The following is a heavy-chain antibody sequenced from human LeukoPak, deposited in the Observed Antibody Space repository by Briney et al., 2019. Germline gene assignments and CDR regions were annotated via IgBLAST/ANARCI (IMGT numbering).Heavy chain of an antibody. CDR3: ARRYCGGDCHSPYFDY. D-gene: IGHD2-21*02. CDR1: GFTFSNYW. CDR2: IMQDGSEK. J-gene: IGHJ4*02. Sequence: GGSLRLSCAASGFTFSNYWMSWVRQAPGKGLEWVANIMQDGSEKYYVDSVKGRFTIPRDNAKNSLYLQMNSLRAEDTAVYYCARRYCGGDCHSPYFDYWGQGTLVTVSS. V-gene: IGHV3-7*01.